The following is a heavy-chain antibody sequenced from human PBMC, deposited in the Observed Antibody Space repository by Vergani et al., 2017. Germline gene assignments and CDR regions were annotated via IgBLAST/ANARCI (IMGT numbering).Heavy chain of an antibody. CDR3: ARETRDTPSSLDY. CDR2: TWYEGNNN. Sequence: QVQLVESGGGVVQPGRSLRLSCTPSSFKLGDYGMHWVRQAPGRGLEWVSMTWYEGNNNYYADSVKGRFTISKDISKNTLYLQRNSLRGDATAVYYCARETRDTPSSLDYWGQGTLVTVSS. CDR1: SFKLGDYG. V-gene: IGHV3-33*01. J-gene: IGHJ4*02. D-gene: IGHD5-24*01.